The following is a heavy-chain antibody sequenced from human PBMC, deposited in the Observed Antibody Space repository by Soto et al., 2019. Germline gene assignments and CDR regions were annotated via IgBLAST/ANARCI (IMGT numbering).Heavy chain of an antibody. CDR1: GFTVSSNY. J-gene: IGHJ4*02. V-gene: IGHV3-66*01. CDR3: GRVDIMALSYFDY. CDR2: IYSGGST. D-gene: IGHD2-8*01. Sequence: PGGSLRLSCAASGFTVSSNYMSWVRQAPGKGLEWVSVIYSGGSTYYADSVKGRFTISRDNSKNTLYLQMNSLRAEDTAVYYCGRVDIMALSYFDYWAQEPLVTVPS.